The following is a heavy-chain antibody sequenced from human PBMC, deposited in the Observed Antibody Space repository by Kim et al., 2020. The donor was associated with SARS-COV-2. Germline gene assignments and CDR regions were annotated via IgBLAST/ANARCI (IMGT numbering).Heavy chain of an antibody. CDR2: IYYSGST. CDR3: ARHRSSITIFGVVIINDMDV. D-gene: IGHD3-3*01. J-gene: IGHJ6*02. V-gene: IGHV4-59*08. CDR1: GGSISNYY. Sequence: SETLSLTCTVSGGSISNYYWSWIRQPPGKGLEWIGYIYYSGSTNYNPYLKSRVTISVDTSKNQFSLKLSSVTAADTAVYHCARHRSSITIFGVVIINDMDVWGQGTTVTVSS.